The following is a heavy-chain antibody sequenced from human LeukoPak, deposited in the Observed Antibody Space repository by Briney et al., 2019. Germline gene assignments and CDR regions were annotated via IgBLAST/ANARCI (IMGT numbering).Heavy chain of an antibody. J-gene: IGHJ4*02. Sequence: GGSLRLSCAASGFTFDDYAMHWVRQAPGKGLEWVSVITWNSGTIVYADSVQGRFTISRDNAKSSLYLQMNSLRAEDTALYYCAKDRDYDSGMDVWGQGTLVTVSS. D-gene: IGHD3-22*01. V-gene: IGHV3-9*01. CDR1: GFTFDDYA. CDR2: ITWNSGTI. CDR3: AKDRDYDSGMDV.